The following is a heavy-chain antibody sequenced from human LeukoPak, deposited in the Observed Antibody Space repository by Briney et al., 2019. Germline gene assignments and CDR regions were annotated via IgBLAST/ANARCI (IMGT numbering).Heavy chain of an antibody. J-gene: IGHJ4*02. Sequence: GGSLRPSCAASGFTFSSYEMNWVRQAPGKGLEWVSYISSSGSTIYYADSVKGRFTISRDNAKNSLYLQMNSLRAEDTAAYYCARDQDRFDYWGQGTLVTVSS. V-gene: IGHV3-48*03. CDR1: GFTFSSYE. CDR3: ARDQDRFDY. CDR2: ISSSGSTI.